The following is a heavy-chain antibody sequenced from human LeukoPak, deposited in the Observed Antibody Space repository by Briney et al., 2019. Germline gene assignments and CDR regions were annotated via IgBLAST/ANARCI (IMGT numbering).Heavy chain of an antibody. CDR3: ARHPNNGDYPLDS. CDR2: IFYSGST. CDR1: GGSISSYY. D-gene: IGHD4-17*01. J-gene: IGHJ4*02. V-gene: IGHV4-59*08. Sequence: SETLSLTCTVSGGSISSYYWSWIRQPPGKGLEFIGYIFYSGSTNYNPSLKSRVTMSVDTSINQFSLKLSSVTAADTAVYYCARHPNNGDYPLDSWGQGTLVTVSS.